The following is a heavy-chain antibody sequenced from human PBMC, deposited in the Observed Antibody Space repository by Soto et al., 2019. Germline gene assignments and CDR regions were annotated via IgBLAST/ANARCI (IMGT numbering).Heavy chain of an antibody. D-gene: IGHD7-27*01. CDR1: GDSIRGGGHY. V-gene: IGHV4-31*03. Sequence: QVQLQASGPGLVKPSQTLSLTCSVSGDSIRGGGHYWNWIRQFPGKGLEWIGYVYHSGRTHYNPTLTGRLTLSIDTSKNQLSLRLISVTAADTALYYCARDTGLAPTVWGYWGHGTQGTVSS. J-gene: IGHJ4*03. CDR3: ARDTGLAPTVWGY. CDR2: VYHSGRT.